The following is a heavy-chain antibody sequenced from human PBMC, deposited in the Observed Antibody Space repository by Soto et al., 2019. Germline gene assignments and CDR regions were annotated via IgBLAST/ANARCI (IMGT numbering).Heavy chain of an antibody. J-gene: IGHJ4*02. CDR3: VRDNPPYSSGRHNRQTDY. Sequence: QVQQVESGGGVVQPGRSLRLSCAASGFTFSSYAMHWVRQAPGKGLEWVAVISYDGSNKYYADSVKGRFTISRDNYKMLSLQMYSLIAEDMAVHYCVRDNPPYSSGRHNRQTDYWGQGTLVTVSS. V-gene: IGHV3-30-3*01. CDR1: GFTFSSYA. CDR2: ISYDGSNK. D-gene: IGHD6-25*01.